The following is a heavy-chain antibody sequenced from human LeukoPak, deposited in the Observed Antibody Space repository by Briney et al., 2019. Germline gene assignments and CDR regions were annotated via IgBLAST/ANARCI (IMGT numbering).Heavy chain of an antibody. CDR3: AHIRSLRYFDYKLTEWFDP. D-gene: IGHD3-9*01. Sequence: KESGPTLVKPTQTLTLTCTFSGFSLSTSGVGVGWIRQPPGKALEWLALIYWNDDERYSPSLKSRLTITKDTSKNRVVLTMTNMDPVDTATYYCAHIRSLRYFDYKLTEWFDPWGQGTLVTVSS. V-gene: IGHV2-5*01. CDR1: GFSLSTSGVG. CDR2: IYWNDDE. J-gene: IGHJ5*02.